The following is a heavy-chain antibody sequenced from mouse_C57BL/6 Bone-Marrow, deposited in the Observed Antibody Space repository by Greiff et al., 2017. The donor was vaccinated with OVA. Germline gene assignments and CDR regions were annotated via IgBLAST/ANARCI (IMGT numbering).Heavy chain of an antibody. CDR2: IRNKANNHAT. D-gene: IGHD5-1*01. Sequence: EVKLMEPGGGLVQPGGSMKLSCAASGFTFSDAWMDWVRQSPEKGLEWVAEIRNKANNHATYYAESVKGRFTISRDDSKSSVYLQMNSLRAEDTGIYYCTRPLTSHFDYWGQGTTLTVSS. CDR3: TRPLTSHFDY. CDR1: GFTFSDAW. V-gene: IGHV6-6*01. J-gene: IGHJ2*01.